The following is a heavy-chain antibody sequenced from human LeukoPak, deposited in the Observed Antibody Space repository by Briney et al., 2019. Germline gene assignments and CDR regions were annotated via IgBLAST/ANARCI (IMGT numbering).Heavy chain of an antibody. V-gene: IGHV1-8*01. CDR1: GYTFITSD. Sequence: ASVKVSCKASGYTFITSDINWVRQARGQGLEWMGYIDPESGYTTYAQKFQGRVTMTRDTSTSTAYMELSSLTPDDTAIYYCTRKLRLDEHWGQGTLVAVSS. CDR3: TRKLRLDEH. J-gene: IGHJ4*02. D-gene: IGHD1-7*01. CDR2: IDPESGYT.